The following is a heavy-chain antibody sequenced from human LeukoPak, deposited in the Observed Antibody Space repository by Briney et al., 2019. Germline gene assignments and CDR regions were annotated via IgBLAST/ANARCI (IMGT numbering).Heavy chain of an antibody. V-gene: IGHV3-21*01. J-gene: IGHJ4*02. CDR1: GFTFSTYS. Sequence: GGSLRLSCAASGFTFSTYSMNWVRQAPGKGLEWVSFISSSGSYIYYADSVKGRFTISRDNAKNSLYLQMNSLRAEDTVVYYCARDLRLGELSLAYWGQGTPVTVSS. D-gene: IGHD3-16*02. CDR2: ISSSGSYI. CDR3: ARDLRLGELSLAY.